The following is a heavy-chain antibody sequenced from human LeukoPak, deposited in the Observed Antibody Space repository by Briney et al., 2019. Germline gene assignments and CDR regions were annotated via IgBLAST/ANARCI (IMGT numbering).Heavy chain of an antibody. CDR3: ARIGDGSGSYYSYYYGMDV. J-gene: IGHJ6*02. Sequence: ASVKVSCKASGGAFTSYAISWVRQAPGQGLEGRGRSIPILGIANYAQKFQGRVTITADKSTSTAYMELSSLRSEDTAVYYCARIGDGSGSYYSYYYGMDVWGQGTTVTVSS. D-gene: IGHD3-10*01. CDR2: SIPILGIA. CDR1: GGAFTSYA. V-gene: IGHV1-69*04.